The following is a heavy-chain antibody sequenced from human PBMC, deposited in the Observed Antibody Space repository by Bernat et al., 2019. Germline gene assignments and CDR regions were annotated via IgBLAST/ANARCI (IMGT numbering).Heavy chain of an antibody. D-gene: IGHD2-2*01. Sequence: QVQLVQSGAEVKKPGSSVKVSCKASGGTFSSYAISWVRQAPGQGLEWMGGIIPIFGTATYAQKFQGRVTITADESTSTASMELSSLRSEDTAVYYCATQYCSSTSCTPYYGMDVWGQETTVTVSS. CDR1: GGTFSSYA. V-gene: IGHV1-69*01. CDR2: IIPIFGTA. CDR3: ATQYCSSTSCTPYYGMDV. J-gene: IGHJ6*02.